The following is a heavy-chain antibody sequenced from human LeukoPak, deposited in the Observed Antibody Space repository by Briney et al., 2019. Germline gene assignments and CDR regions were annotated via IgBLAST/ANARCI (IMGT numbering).Heavy chain of an antibody. J-gene: IGHJ6*03. D-gene: IGHD1-1*01. CDR3: ARGRGGYRIYYMDV. CDR1: GYTFTSYD. V-gene: IGHV1-8*01. Sequence: ASVKVSCKASGYTFTSYDINWVRQATGQGLEWMGWMDPNSGNTGYAQKFQGRVTMTRNTSISTAYMELSSLRSEDTAVYYCARGRGGYRIYYMDVWGKGTTVTVSS. CDR2: MDPNSGNT.